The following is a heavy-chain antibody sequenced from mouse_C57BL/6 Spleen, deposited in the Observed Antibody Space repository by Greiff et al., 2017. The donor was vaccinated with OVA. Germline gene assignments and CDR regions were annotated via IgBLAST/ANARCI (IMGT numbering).Heavy chain of an antibody. CDR1: GYTFTSYW. V-gene: IGHV1-53*01. Sequence: QVQLQQSGTELVKPGASVKLSCKASGYTFTSYWMHWVKQRPGQGLEWIGNINPSNGGTNYNEKFKSKATLTVDKSSSTAYMQLSSLTSEDSAVYYCASQDSSGWDYFDYWGQGTTLTVSS. CDR2: INPSNGGT. D-gene: IGHD3-2*02. CDR3: ASQDSSGWDYFDY. J-gene: IGHJ2*01.